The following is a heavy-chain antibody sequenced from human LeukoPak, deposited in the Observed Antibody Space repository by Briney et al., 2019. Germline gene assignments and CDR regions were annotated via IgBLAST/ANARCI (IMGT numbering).Heavy chain of an antibody. D-gene: IGHD6-13*01. V-gene: IGHV3-30-3*01. CDR1: GFAFSSYA. Sequence: GRSLRLSCAASGFAFSSYAMHWVRQAPGKGLEWVAVISYDGSNKYYADSVKGRFTISRDNSKNTLYLQVISLRAEDTAVYYCARARSIAAAGFPAESFQHWGQGTLVTVSS. CDR2: ISYDGSNK. J-gene: IGHJ1*01. CDR3: ARARSIAAAGFPAESFQH.